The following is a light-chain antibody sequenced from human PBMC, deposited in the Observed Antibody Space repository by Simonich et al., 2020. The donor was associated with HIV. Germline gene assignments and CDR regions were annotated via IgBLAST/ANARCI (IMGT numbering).Light chain of an antibody. Sequence: QSVLTQPPSASGTPGQRFTISCSGSSPNIGSNTVNWYQQLPGTAPKLLIYSNTQRPSGVPDRFSGSKSGTSASLAISGLQSEDEADYYCAAWDDSLNDLVFGGGTKLTVL. CDR1: SPNIGSNT. CDR3: AAWDDSLNDLV. CDR2: SNT. J-gene: IGLJ3*02. V-gene: IGLV1-44*01.